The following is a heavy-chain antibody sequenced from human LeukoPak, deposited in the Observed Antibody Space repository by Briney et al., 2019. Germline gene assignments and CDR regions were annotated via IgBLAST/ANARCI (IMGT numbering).Heavy chain of an antibody. CDR3: ARRHCSGGSCYSDY. D-gene: IGHD2-15*01. Sequence: PGGTLRLSCAASGFTFSSYGMSWVRQAPGKGLEWVSAISGSGGSTYYADSVKGRFTISRDNAKNSLYLQMNSLRAEDTAVYYCARRHCSGGSCYSDYWGQGTLVTVSS. CDR2: ISGSGGST. J-gene: IGHJ4*02. V-gene: IGHV3-23*01. CDR1: GFTFSSYG.